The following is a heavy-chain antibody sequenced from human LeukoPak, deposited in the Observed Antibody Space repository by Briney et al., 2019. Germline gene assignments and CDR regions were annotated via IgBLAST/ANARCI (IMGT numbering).Heavy chain of an antibody. J-gene: IGHJ4*02. CDR3: ARGVGYCSGGSCYPDYFDY. V-gene: IGHV4-34*01. D-gene: IGHD2-15*01. CDR1: GGSFSGYY. CDR2: INHSGST. Sequence: SETLSLTCAVYGGSFSGYYWSWIRQPPGNGLEWIGEINHSGSTNYNPSLKSRVTISVDTSKNQFSLKLSSVTAADTAVYYCARGVGYCSGGSCYPDYFDYWGQGTLVTVSS.